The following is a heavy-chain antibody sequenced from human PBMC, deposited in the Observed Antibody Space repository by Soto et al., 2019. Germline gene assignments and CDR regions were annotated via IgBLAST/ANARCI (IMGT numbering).Heavy chain of an antibody. CDR2: INAGNGNT. Sequence: XSVKVAFKASGYSLTSYAVHWVRQAPGQRLEWMGWINAGNGNTKYSQKFQGRVTITRDTSASTAYMELSSLRSEDTAVYYCARLDIAEAGRPPPFGYCGQRTLVTVSS. J-gene: IGHJ4*02. D-gene: IGHD6-13*01. V-gene: IGHV1-3*01. CDR3: ARLDIAEAGRPPPFGY. CDR1: GYSLTSYA.